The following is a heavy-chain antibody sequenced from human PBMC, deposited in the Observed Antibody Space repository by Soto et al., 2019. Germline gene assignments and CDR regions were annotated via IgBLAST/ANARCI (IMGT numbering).Heavy chain of an antibody. V-gene: IGHV3-66*01. CDR3: ARDKIPDILTGYYDEY. CDR1: GFTVSSNY. D-gene: IGHD3-9*01. CDR2: IYSGGST. J-gene: IGHJ4*02. Sequence: EVQLVESGGGLVQPGGSLRLSCAASGFTVSSNYLSWVRQAPGKGLEWVSVIYSGGSTYYADSVKGRFTISRDNSKNTLYLQMNCLRAEDTAVYYCARDKIPDILTGYYDEYWGQGTRVTVSS.